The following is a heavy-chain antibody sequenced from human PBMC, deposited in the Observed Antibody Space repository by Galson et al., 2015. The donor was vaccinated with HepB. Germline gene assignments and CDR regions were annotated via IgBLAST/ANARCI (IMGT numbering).Heavy chain of an antibody. D-gene: IGHD6-13*01. CDR2: ITTSSSYI. J-gene: IGHJ2*01. CDR1: GFTFSSYN. Sequence: SLRLSCAASGFTFSSYNMNWVRQAPGKGLEWVSSITTSSSYIYYADSMTGRFTISGDNAKNSLYLQMSSLGAEDTAVYYCAREGSTWYKSPYDWYFDLWGRGTLGTVSS. V-gene: IGHV3-21*01. CDR3: AREGSTWYKSPYDWYFDL.